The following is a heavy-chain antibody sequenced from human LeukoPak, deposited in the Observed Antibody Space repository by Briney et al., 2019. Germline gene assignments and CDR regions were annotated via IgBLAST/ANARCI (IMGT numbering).Heavy chain of an antibody. CDR1: GGSISSYY. J-gene: IGHJ5*02. Sequence: SETLSLTCTVSGGSISSYYWSWIRQPPGKGLEWIGYIYYSGSTNYNPSLKSRVTISVDTSKNQFSLKLSSVTAADTAVYYCARALNQGEAAMVAFDPWGQGTLVTVSS. CDR3: ARALNQGEAAMVAFDP. D-gene: IGHD5-18*01. V-gene: IGHV4-59*01. CDR2: IYYSGST.